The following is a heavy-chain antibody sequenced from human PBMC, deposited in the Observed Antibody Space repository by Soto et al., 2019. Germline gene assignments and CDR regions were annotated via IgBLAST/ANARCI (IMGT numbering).Heavy chain of an antibody. V-gene: IGHV3-20*01. CDR3: ARVIDATGTSDSRTYYYYYMDV. D-gene: IGHD1-7*01. CDR1: GFAFDDYA. Sequence: EVQLVESGGGVVRPGGSLRLSCAASGFAFDDYAMSWVRQAPGKGLEWVSGIDWSGDSTHYAESVKGRFTISRDNANNALFLQMNSLRAEDTALYHCARVIDATGTSDSRTYYYYYMDVWAKGTTVTVSS. CDR2: IDWSGDST. J-gene: IGHJ6*03.